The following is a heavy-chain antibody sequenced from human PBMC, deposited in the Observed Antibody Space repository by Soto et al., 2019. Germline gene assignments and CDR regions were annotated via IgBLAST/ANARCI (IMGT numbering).Heavy chain of an antibody. CDR3: VRLPAGKWFDP. V-gene: IGHV3-7*05. CDR1: GFPFSDYW. D-gene: IGHD2-2*01. CDR2: IKPGGDDK. J-gene: IGHJ5*02. Sequence: PGGSLRLSCAASGFPFSDYWMSWVRQAPGKGLEWVANIKPGGDDKYYVNSVKGRFTISRDNAQNSLYLQMNSLRVDDTAVYYCVRLPAGKWFDPWGQGTLVTVSS.